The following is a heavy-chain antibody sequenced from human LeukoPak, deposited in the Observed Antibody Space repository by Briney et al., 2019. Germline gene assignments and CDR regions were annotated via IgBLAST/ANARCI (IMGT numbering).Heavy chain of an antibody. CDR1: RFTFSDYY. CDR3: AKAPVAGDY. D-gene: IGHD6-19*01. V-gene: IGHV3-23*01. CDR2: ISGSGGST. Sequence: GGSLRLSCAASRFTFSDYYMSWIRQAPGKGLEWVSAISGSGGSTYYADSVKGRFTISRDNSKNTLYLQMNSLRAEDTAVYYCAKAPVAGDYWGQGTLVTVSS. J-gene: IGHJ4*02.